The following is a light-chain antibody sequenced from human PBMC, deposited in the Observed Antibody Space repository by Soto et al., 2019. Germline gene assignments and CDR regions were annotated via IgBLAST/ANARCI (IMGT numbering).Light chain of an antibody. V-gene: IGKV3-20*01. CDR2: GAS. CDR1: QSVSSSY. Sequence: EIVLTQSPGTLSLSPGERATLSCRASQSVSSSYLAWYQQKPGQAPRLLIYGASSRATGIPERFSGSGSGTDFTITISRLEPEDFAVYDCQQYGSSPPITFCQGTRLEIK. CDR3: QQYGSSPPIT. J-gene: IGKJ5*01.